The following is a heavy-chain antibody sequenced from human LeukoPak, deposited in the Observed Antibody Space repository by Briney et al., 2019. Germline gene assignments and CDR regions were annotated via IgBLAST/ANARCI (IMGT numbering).Heavy chain of an antibody. CDR2: IYHSGRT. D-gene: IGHD6-13*01. CDR3: ARLGYSSSWYWFDP. J-gene: IGHJ5*02. CDR1: GYSISSGYY. V-gene: IGHV4-38-2*02. Sequence: PSETLSLTCTVSGYSISSGYYWGWIRQPPGKGLEWIGSIYHSGRTFYNPSLKSRVTISVDTSKNQFSLKLTSVTAADTAVYYCARLGYSSSWYWFDPWGQGTLVTVSS.